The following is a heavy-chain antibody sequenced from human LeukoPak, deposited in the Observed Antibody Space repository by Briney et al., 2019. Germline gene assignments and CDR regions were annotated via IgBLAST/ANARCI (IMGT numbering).Heavy chain of an antibody. CDR2: IWYDGSNK. D-gene: IGHD3-3*01. Sequence: GRSLRLSCAASGFTFSSYGMHWVRQAPGKGLEWVAVIWYDGSNKYYADSVKGRFTISRDNSKNTLYLQMNSLRAEDTAVYYCAKGRNYDFWSGYPYYMDVRGKGTTVTVSS. V-gene: IGHV3-33*06. CDR3: AKGRNYDFWSGYPYYMDV. J-gene: IGHJ6*03. CDR1: GFTFSSYG.